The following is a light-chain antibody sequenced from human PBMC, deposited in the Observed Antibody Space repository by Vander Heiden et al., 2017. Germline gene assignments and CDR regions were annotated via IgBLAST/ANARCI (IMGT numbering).Light chain of an antibody. CDR3: CSYAGSSTYVV. Sequence: QSALTQPATVSGSPGRPITISCTGTSSDVGSYNLVSWYQQHPGKAPKLMIYEVSKRPSGVSNRFSGSKSGNTASLTISGLQAEDEADYYCCSYAGSSTYVVFGGGTKLTVL. V-gene: IGLV2-23*02. J-gene: IGLJ2*01. CDR1: SSDVGSYNL. CDR2: EVS.